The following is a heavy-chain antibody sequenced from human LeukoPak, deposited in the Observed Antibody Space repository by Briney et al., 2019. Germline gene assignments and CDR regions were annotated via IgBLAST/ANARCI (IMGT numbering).Heavy chain of an antibody. CDR2: ISSSSSYI. CDR3: AREQNYYGSGSYYH. J-gene: IGHJ5*02. CDR1: GFTFSSYG. V-gene: IGHV3-21*01. D-gene: IGHD3-10*01. Sequence: GGSLRFSCAASGFTFSSYGMNWVRQAPGKGLEWVSSISSSSSYIYYADSVKGRFTISRDNAKNSLYLQMNSLRAEDTAVYYCAREQNYYGSGSYYHWGQGTLVTVSS.